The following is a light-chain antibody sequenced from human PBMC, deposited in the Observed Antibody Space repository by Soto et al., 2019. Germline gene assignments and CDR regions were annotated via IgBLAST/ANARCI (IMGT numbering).Light chain of an antibody. CDR1: QRMTNNF. CDR2: GAS. J-gene: IGKJ2*01. V-gene: IGKV3-20*01. Sequence: EIVLTQSPDTLSLSPGERVTLSCRASQRMTNNFLAWFQQKPGLAPRLLIHGASTRASGVPDRFTGGGSGTDFVLTISRGEPEDFAVYYCQQYGRSPVTFGQGTKLQIK. CDR3: QQYGRSPVT.